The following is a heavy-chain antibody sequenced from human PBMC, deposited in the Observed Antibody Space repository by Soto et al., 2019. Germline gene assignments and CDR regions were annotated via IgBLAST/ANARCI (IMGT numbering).Heavy chain of an antibody. Sequence: PSETLSLTCTVSGDPVTSGSFYWSWIRQPPGKGLEWIGYVYYTGNTNNNPSLKSRVSISIDTSKNQFSLKLRSVTAADTAVYYCARKDYDSRLDFWGQGTLVTVS. CDR2: VYYTGNT. D-gene: IGHD3-22*01. V-gene: IGHV4-61*01. J-gene: IGHJ4*02. CDR3: ARKDYDSRLDF. CDR1: GDPVTSGSFY.